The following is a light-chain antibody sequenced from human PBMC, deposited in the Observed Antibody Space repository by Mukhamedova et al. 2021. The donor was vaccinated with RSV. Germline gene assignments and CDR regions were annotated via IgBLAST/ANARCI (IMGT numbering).Light chain of an antibody. CDR2: TES. V-gene: IGKV1-39*01. Sequence: WYQRRVHGGAPKLLLYTESTLQSGVPSRVSGSGSGTDFTLTITSMQAEDFATYYCQQSYSTPLTFGGGTKVDIK. CDR3: QQSYSTPLT. J-gene: IGKJ4*01.